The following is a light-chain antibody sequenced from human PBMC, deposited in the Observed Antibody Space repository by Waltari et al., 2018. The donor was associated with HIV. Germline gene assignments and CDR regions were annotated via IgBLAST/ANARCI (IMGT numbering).Light chain of an antibody. V-gene: IGLV2-14*01. J-gene: IGLJ1*01. CDR3: SSYTSRSTSHV. CDR1: SSDVGGYNY. CDR2: EVS. Sequence: QSALTQPASVSGSPGQSITISCTGTSSDVGGYNYVSWYQQHPGKAPKPMIYEVSNRPAGVSNRFSGSKSGNTASLTISGLQAEDESDYYCSSYTSRSTSHVFGTGTKVTVL.